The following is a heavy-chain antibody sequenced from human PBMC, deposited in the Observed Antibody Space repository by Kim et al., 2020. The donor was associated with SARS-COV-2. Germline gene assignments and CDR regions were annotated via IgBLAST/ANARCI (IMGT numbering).Heavy chain of an antibody. CDR2: IRSKVNSYAT. J-gene: IGHJ3*02. Sequence: GGSLRLSCAASGFTFSDSAMHWVRQASGKGLEWVGRIRSKVNSYATVYAVSVECRFTIYRDDSKNTAYLQMDSLKTEDTAVYYCARGPPYSESYWDAFDIWGQGTMVTFSS. V-gene: IGHV3-73*01. D-gene: IGHD1-26*01. CDR3: ARGPPYSESYWDAFDI. CDR1: GFTFSDSA.